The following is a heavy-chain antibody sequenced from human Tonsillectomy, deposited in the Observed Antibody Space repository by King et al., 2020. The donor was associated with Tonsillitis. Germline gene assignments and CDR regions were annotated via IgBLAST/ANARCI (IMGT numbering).Heavy chain of an antibody. V-gene: IGHV3-15*01. CDR3: TPQPLQVVVVTAGDA. CDR2: IKSKSDGATT. Sequence: VQLVESGGGLVKPGGSLILSCAASGFTFSNAWISWVRQAPGKRLEWVGRIKSKSDGATTDYAAPVKGRFTISRDDSKNTLFLQMNSLKTEDTAVYYCTPQPLQVVVVTAGDAWGQGTLVTVAS. J-gene: IGHJ5*02. D-gene: IGHD2-21*02. CDR1: GFTFSNAW.